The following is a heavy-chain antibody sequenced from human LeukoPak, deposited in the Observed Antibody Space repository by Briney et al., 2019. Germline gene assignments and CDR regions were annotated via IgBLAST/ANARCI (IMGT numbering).Heavy chain of an antibody. CDR1: GFTFGSYA. D-gene: IGHD6-13*01. CDR3: AKAQHSSIWGYFDY. V-gene: IGHV3-23*01. J-gene: IGHJ4*02. Sequence: GGSLRLSCAASGFTFGSYAMSWVRQAPGKGLEWVSTISGSGGSPYYADSVRGRFTISRDNSKNTLYLQMNSLRAEDTAVFYCAKAQHSSIWGYFDYWGQGTLVTVSS. CDR2: ISGSGGSP.